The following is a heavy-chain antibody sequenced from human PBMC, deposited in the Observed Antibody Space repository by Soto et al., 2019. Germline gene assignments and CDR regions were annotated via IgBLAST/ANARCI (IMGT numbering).Heavy chain of an antibody. Sequence: GGSLRLSCAASECPSRTYDMSWVRQAPGKGVEWVSGISHGGHVKHYADSVRGRFTISKDDSKNTLYLQMNSLRADDTAVYYCAKVTWSGERCWGRGTLVTVSS. V-gene: IGHV3-23*01. D-gene: IGHD3-10*01. CDR2: ISHGGHVK. J-gene: IGHJ4*02. CDR3: AKVTWSGERC. CDR1: ECPSRTYD.